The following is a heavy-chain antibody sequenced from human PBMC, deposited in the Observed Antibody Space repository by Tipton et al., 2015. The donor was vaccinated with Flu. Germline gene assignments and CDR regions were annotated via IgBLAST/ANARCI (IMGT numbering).Heavy chain of an antibody. D-gene: IGHD4-11*01. CDR1: GFTFSDYY. CDR3: VRRDYSNYVSDPKSWFDP. V-gene: IGHV4-38-2*01. Sequence: LRLSCAASGFTFSDYYMSWIRQAPGKGLEWVGSVSRSGNTDSNPSLKSRVTISIDTSKNQFFLKMKSVAAADKAVYYCVRRDYSNYVSDPKSWFDPWGQGTLVTVSS. CDR2: VSRSGNT. J-gene: IGHJ5*02.